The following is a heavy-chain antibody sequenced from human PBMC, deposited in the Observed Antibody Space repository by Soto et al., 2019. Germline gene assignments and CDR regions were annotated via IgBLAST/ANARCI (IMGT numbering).Heavy chain of an antibody. D-gene: IGHD2-21*01. CDR2: ISAYNGKR. J-gene: IGHJ3*02. V-gene: IGHV1-18*01. Sequence: QGQLLHSGDEVKKPGASVRVSCRASGYDFTSYGISWVRQAPGQGLEWVSGISAYNGKRDTAQKFAGRVTMTLDTSTDTAHMELGDLTSAATAVYYCARGRIVASIHDAFEIWGQGTMVAVSS. CDR3: ARGRIVASIHDAFEI. CDR1: GYDFTSYG.